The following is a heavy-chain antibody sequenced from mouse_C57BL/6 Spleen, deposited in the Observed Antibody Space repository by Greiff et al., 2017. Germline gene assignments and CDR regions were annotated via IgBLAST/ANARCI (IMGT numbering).Heavy chain of an antibody. D-gene: IGHD1-1*01. CDR3: TRTYYYDY. CDR2: IYPGTRDT. CDR1: GYTFTSYW. V-gene: IGHV1-5*01. Sequence: EVQLQQPGTELVKPGASVKLSCKASGYTFTSYWMHWVKQRPGQGLEWIGAIYPGTRDTSYNQKFKGQAKLTAVTSASTAYMELSSLTNEDSAVYYCTRTYYYDYWGQGTTLTVSS. J-gene: IGHJ2*01.